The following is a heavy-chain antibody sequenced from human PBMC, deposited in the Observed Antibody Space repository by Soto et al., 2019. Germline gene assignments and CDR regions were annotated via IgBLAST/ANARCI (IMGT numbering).Heavy chain of an antibody. V-gene: IGHV4-4*02. J-gene: IGHJ4*02. CDR2: ISHTGST. CDR1: GGSISSDYW. Sequence: QVQLQESGPGLVKPSGTLSLTCAVSGGSISSDYWWNWVRQPPGKGLEWIGEISHTGSTNYNPSLKSLVTLSVDKSTNHFSLNLTSVTAADTAVYYCAREVSGIQAFDYWGQGTLVTVSS. CDR3: AREVSGIQAFDY. D-gene: IGHD1-20*01.